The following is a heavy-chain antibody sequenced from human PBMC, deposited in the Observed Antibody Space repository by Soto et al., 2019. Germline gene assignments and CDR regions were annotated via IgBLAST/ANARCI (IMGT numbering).Heavy chain of an antibody. V-gene: IGHV4-39*01. Sequence: SETLSLTCTVSGGSISGSTYYWGWIRQPPGKGLEWIGSTYYSGSTYYRPSLKSRVTISVDTSKNQFSLKLSSVTAADTAVYYCARQVPAAIRLGWFDPWGQGTLVTVSS. CDR2: TYYSGST. J-gene: IGHJ5*02. CDR1: GGSISGSTYY. D-gene: IGHD2-2*02. CDR3: ARQVPAAIRLGWFDP.